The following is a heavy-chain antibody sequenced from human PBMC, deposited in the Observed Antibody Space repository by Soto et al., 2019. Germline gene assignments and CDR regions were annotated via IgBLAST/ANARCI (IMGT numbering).Heavy chain of an antibody. Sequence: QVQLQASGPGLVKPSETLSLTFTVSGGSISSYYWSWIRQHPGKGLECIGYIHYSVSTNSKPSLKGRATISVDTSENQFSLKLSSVTAADTAVYYWPSVTSSYRPHFGYWGPGALVTVSS. D-gene: IGHD2-2*01. CDR3: PSVTSSYRPHFGY. V-gene: IGHV4-59*01. J-gene: IGHJ4*02. CDR2: IHYSVST. CDR1: GGSISSYY.